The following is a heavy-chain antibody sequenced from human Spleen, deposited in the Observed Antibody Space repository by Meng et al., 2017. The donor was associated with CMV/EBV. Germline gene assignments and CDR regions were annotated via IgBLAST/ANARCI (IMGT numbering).Heavy chain of an antibody. Sequence: GGSLRLSCKGYGYSFTNYWIGWVRQMPGKGLEWMGIIYPGDSDTRYSPSFQGQVTISADKSISTAFLQWSSLRASDTAMYYCARQEYSSSGDPYYYYGMDVWGQGTTVTVSS. CDR1: GYSFTNYW. V-gene: IGHV5-51*01. D-gene: IGHD6-6*01. J-gene: IGHJ6*02. CDR2: IYPGDSDT. CDR3: ARQEYSSSGDPYYYYGMDV.